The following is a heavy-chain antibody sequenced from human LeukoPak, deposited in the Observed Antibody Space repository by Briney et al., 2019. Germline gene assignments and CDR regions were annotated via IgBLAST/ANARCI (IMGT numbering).Heavy chain of an antibody. CDR2: IGSSGSAGGNI. CDR1: GFSFSGFG. Sequence: PGGSLRLSCAASGFSFSGFGMSWVRQAPGKGLEWISYIGSSGSAGGNIYYAVSVKGRFTVSRDNAKDSLFLQMNSLQDADTAVYYCARAPTPYFTYYMDVWAKGPRSPSP. D-gene: IGHD2-21*01. J-gene: IGHJ6*03. V-gene: IGHV3-48*02. CDR3: ARAPTPYFTYYMDV.